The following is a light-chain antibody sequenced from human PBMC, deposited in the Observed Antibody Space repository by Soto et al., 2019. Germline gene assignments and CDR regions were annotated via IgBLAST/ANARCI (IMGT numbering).Light chain of an antibody. Sequence: DIQLTQSPSFLSASVGDRVTITCRASQDINSYLAWYQQKPGKAPKLLIYAASTLQSAVPPRFSGGRSGTAFTLTISSLQPEDFATYYCQQLNSYPRTFGQGTKVEF. J-gene: IGKJ1*01. CDR2: AAS. CDR3: QQLNSYPRT. CDR1: QDINSY. V-gene: IGKV1-9*01.